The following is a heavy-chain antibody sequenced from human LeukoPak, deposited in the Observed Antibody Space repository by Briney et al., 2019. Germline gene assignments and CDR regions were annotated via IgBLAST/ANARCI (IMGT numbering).Heavy chain of an antibody. CDR2: IYSGGST. CDR1: GFTVSSNY. CDR3: AKSDLNYGGNPDY. D-gene: IGHD4-23*01. V-gene: IGHV3-53*01. Sequence: GGSLRLSCAASGFTVSSNYMSWVRQAPGKGLEWVSVIYSGGSTYYADSVKGRFTISRDNSKNTLYLQMNSLRAEDTAVYYCAKSDLNYGGNPDYWGQGTLVTVSS. J-gene: IGHJ4*02.